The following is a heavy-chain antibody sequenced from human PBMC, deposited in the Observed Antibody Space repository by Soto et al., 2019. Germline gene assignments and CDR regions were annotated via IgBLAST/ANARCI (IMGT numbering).Heavy chain of an antibody. CDR1: GFTFSRYS. J-gene: IGHJ4*01. D-gene: IGHD6-13*01. V-gene: IGHV3-21*06. CDR2: ISSSSTYI. Sequence: PGGSLRLSCAASGFTFSRYSMNWVRQAPGKGLEWVSSISSSSTYIKYVDSVKGRFTISRDNAQNSLYLQMNSLRVEDTAIYYWARKWYSSSGNTENYFDSWGHGTLVTVSS. CDR3: ARKWYSSSGNTENYFDS.